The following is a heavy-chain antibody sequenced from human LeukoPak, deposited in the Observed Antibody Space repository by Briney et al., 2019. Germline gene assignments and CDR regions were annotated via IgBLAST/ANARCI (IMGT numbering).Heavy chain of an antibody. Sequence: SETLSLTCTVSGYSISSGYYWGWIRQPPGKGLEWIGSRYHSGSTYYNPSLKSRVTISVDTSKNQFSLKLSSVTAADTAVYYCARGDKRVTFGGVIVPFDYWGQGTLVTVSS. V-gene: IGHV4-38-2*02. J-gene: IGHJ4*02. CDR3: ARGDKRVTFGGVIVPFDY. D-gene: IGHD3-16*02. CDR2: RYHSGST. CDR1: GYSISSGYY.